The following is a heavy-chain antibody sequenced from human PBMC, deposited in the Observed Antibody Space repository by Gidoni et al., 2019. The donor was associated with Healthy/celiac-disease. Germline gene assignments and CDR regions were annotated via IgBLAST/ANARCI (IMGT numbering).Heavy chain of an antibody. J-gene: IGHJ4*02. D-gene: IGHD5-18*01. V-gene: IGHV3-49*03. Sequence: EVQLVESGGGLVQPGRSLRLSCTASAFPFGYYAMSWFRQAPGKGLEWVGFIRSKAYGGTTEYAASVKGRFTISRDDSKSIAYLQMNSLKTEDTAVYYCTTEEYSYGTGYFDYWGQGTLVTVSS. CDR2: IRSKAYGGTT. CDR3: TTEEYSYGTGYFDY. CDR1: AFPFGYYA.